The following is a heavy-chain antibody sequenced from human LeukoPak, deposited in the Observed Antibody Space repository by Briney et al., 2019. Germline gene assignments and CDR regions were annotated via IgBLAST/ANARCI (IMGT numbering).Heavy chain of an antibody. CDR3: ARGGTYDSSGYEDY. V-gene: IGHV1-2*04. CDR1: GYTFTGYY. CDR2: INPNSGGT. Sequence: ASVTVSCTASGYTFTGYYMHWVRQAPGQGLEWMGRINPNSGGTNYAQKFQGWVTMTRDTSISTAYMELSRLRSDDTAVYYCARGGTYDSSGYEDYWGQGTLVTVSS. D-gene: IGHD3-22*01. J-gene: IGHJ4*02.